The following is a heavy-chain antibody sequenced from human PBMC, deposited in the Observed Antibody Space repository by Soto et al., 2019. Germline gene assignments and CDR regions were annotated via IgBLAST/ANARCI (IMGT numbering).Heavy chain of an antibody. CDR1: GLTLSTSS. CDR2: ISGRGGST. V-gene: IGHV3-23*01. Sequence: PGGSLRLSCAASGLTLSTSSMNWVRQAPGKGLEWISYISGRGGSTDYADSVKGRFTISRDNSKNTLYLQMNSLRAEDTAVYYCAKDLVVVVAAPIDYWGQGTLVTVSS. CDR3: AKDLVVVVAAPIDY. J-gene: IGHJ4*02. D-gene: IGHD2-15*01.